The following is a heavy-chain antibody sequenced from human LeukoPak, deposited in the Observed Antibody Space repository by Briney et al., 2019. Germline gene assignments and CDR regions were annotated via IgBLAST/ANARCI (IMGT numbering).Heavy chain of an antibody. CDR1: GGSISSYY. J-gene: IGHJ3*02. CDR2: IYYSGST. V-gene: IGHV4-59*01. D-gene: IGHD6-13*01. Sequence: SETLSLTCTVSGGSISSYYWSWIWQPPGKGLEWIGYIYYSGSTNYNPSLKSRVTISVDTSKNQFSLELSSVTAADTAVYYCARVKAGIAAADDAFDIWGQGTMVTVSS. CDR3: ARVKAGIAAADDAFDI.